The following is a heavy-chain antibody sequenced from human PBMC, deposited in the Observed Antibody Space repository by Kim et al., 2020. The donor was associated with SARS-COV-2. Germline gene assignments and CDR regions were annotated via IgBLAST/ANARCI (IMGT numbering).Heavy chain of an antibody. CDR3: ARDIAVAATSTNY. J-gene: IGHJ4*02. V-gene: IGHV7-4-1*02. Sequence: YAQGFTGRFVFSLDTSVSTAYLQISSLKAEDTAVYYCARDIAVAATSTNYWGQGTLVTVSS. D-gene: IGHD6-19*01.